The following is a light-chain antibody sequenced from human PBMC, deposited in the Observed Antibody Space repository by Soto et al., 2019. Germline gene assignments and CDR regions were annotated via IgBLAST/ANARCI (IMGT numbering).Light chain of an antibody. Sequence: QPALTQPASVSGSPGQKVTISCSGSSSNIGGNSVSWYQQLPGTAPKLLIYDDNKRPSGIPDRFSGSKSGTSATLGITGFQTGDEADYYCGSWDSSVSAYVFGTGTKVTVL. CDR1: SSNIGGNS. V-gene: IGLV1-51*01. J-gene: IGLJ1*01. CDR3: GSWDSSVSAYV. CDR2: DDN.